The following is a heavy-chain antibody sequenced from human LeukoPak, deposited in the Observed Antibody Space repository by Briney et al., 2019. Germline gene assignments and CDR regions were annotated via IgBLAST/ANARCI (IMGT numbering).Heavy chain of an antibody. V-gene: IGHV4-34*01. CDR3: ARGAGYYDFWSGYYRYNWFDP. Sequence: SETLSLTCAVYGGSFSGYYWSWLRQPPGKGLEWIGEVSHSGSTNYNPSLKSRVTISVDTSKNQFSLKLSSVTAADTAVYYCARGAGYYDFWSGYYRYNWFDPWGQGTLVTVSS. J-gene: IGHJ5*02. CDR1: GGSFSGYY. CDR2: VSHSGST. D-gene: IGHD3-3*01.